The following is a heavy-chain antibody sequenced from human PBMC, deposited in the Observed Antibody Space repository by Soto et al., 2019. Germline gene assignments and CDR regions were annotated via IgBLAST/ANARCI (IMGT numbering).Heavy chain of an antibody. D-gene: IGHD2-21*01. V-gene: IGHV3-48*03. CDR2: INTGGTSM. CDR1: GFTFNIYN. CDR3: ARDLRASIPNSYYYYYALDV. Sequence: PGGSLRLSCAASGFTFNIYNMNWVRQVPGKGLEWVSFINTGGTSMFYADSVKGRFTISRDNVKNSLYVQMNSLRAEDTAVYYCARDLRASIPNSYYYYYALDVWGQGTTVTVS. J-gene: IGHJ6*02.